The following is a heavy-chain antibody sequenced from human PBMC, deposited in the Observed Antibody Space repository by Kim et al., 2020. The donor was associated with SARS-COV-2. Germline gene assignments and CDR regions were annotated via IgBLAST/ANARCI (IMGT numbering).Heavy chain of an antibody. D-gene: IGHD2-15*01. V-gene: IGHV3-15*01. J-gene: IGHJ4*02. Sequence: APVKGRFTISRDDSKNTLYLQMNSLKTEDTAVYYCTTVFAVVVVAANGDYWGQGTLVTVSS. CDR3: TTVFAVVVVAANGDY.